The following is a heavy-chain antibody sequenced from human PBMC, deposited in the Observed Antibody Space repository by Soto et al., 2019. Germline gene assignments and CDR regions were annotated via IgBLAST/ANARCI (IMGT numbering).Heavy chain of an antibody. D-gene: IGHD2-2*01. CDR3: SRAFDARVSVGVPAATPWYYGMDV. CDR1: GGTLSNNA. CDR2: IIPLSATT. Sequence: QVQLVQSGTEVKKPGSSVKVSCKASGGTLSNNAISWVRQAPGQGLEWMGGIIPLSATTNYAQKFQGRVTTTSNRSTSTAYMALTSLTSEGTAVYSCSRAFDARVSVGVPAATPWYYGMDVWGQGTTVTVSS. J-gene: IGHJ6*02. V-gene: IGHV1-69*06.